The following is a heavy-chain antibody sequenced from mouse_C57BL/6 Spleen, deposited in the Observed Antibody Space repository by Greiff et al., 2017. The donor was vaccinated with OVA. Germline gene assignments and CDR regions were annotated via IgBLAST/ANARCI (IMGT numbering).Heavy chain of an antibody. CDR2: FYPGSGSI. Sequence: LVKPGASVQLSCQASGYTFTEYTIHWVKQRSGQGLEWIGWFYPGSGSIKYNEKFKDKATLTADKSSSTVYMELSRLTSEDSAVYFCARHEDYGSFFDYWGQGTTLTVSS. CDR1: GYTFTEYT. J-gene: IGHJ2*01. V-gene: IGHV1-62-2*01. D-gene: IGHD1-1*01. CDR3: ARHEDYGSFFDY.